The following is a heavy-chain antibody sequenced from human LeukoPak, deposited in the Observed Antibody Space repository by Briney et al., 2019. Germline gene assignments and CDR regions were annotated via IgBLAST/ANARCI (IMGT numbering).Heavy chain of an antibody. J-gene: IGHJ4*02. V-gene: IGHV3-30*02. CDR3: ARGINGWYQPTIDI. D-gene: IGHD6-19*01. Sequence: PRGSLRLSCAASGFTFSYYAMHWVRQAPGKGLEWVAFIRDDGSDKDYVDSVKGRFTISRDKSKDTLYLQMNSLRDEDTAVYYCARGINGWYQPTIDIWGQGTLVTVSA. CDR1: GFTFSYYA. CDR2: IRDDGSDK.